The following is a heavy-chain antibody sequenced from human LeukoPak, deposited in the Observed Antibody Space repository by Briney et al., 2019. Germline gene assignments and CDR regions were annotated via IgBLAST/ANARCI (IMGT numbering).Heavy chain of an antibody. D-gene: IGHD6-13*01. CDR3: AGYSSSWYGGVGFDP. CDR1: SGSISSYY. Sequence: PSETLSLTCTVSSGSISSYYWSWIRQPAGKGLEWIGRIYTSGSTNYNPSLKSRVAMSVDTSKNQFSLKLSSVTAADTAVYYCAGYSSSWYGGVGFDPWGQGTLVTVSS. J-gene: IGHJ5*02. CDR2: IYTSGST. V-gene: IGHV4-4*07.